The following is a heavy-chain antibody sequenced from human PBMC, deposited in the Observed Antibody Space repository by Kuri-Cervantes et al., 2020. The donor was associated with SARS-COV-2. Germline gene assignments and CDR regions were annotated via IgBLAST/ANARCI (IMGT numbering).Heavy chain of an antibody. D-gene: IGHD6-19*01. CDR2: INHSGST. V-gene: IGHV4-34*01. J-gene: IGHJ6*02. CDR1: GGSFSGYY. CDR3: ARGVGAAVAGTLITIYYYYGMGV. Sequence: GSLRLSCAVYGGSFSGYYWSWIRQPPGKGLEWIGEINHSGSTNYNPSLKSRVTISVDTSKNQFSLKLSSVTAADTAVYYCARGVGAAVAGTLITIYYYYGMGVWGQGTTVTVSS.